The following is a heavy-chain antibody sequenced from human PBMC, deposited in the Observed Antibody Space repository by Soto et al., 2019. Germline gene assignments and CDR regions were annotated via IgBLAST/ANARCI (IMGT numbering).Heavy chain of an antibody. Sequence: GGSLRLSCAASGFTVSSNYMSWVRQAPGKGLEWVSVIYSGGSTYYADSVKGRFTISRDNSKNTLYLQMNSLRAEDTAAYYCARLKTSSSWRFDYWGQGTLVTVSS. J-gene: IGHJ4*02. CDR3: ARLKTSSSWRFDY. D-gene: IGHD6-13*01. CDR1: GFTVSSNY. V-gene: IGHV3-66*04. CDR2: IYSGGST.